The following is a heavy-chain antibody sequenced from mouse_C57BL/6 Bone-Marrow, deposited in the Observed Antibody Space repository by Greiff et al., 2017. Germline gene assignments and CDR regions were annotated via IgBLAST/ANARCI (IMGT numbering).Heavy chain of an antibody. D-gene: IGHD1-1*01. CDR2: IYPGSGST. J-gene: IGHJ2*01. V-gene: IGHV1-55*01. CDR3: ARDITTVVPYYFDY. Sequence: LQQPGAELVKPGASVKMSCKASGYTFTSYWITWVKPRPGQGLEWIGDIYPGSGSTNYNEKFKSKATLTVDTSSSTAYMQLSSLTSEDSAVYYGARDITTVVPYYFDYWGQGTTLTVSS. CDR1: GYTFTSYW.